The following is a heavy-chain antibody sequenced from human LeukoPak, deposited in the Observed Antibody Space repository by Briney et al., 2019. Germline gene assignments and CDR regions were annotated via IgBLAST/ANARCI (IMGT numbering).Heavy chain of an antibody. CDR1: GDSISSGDYY. V-gene: IGHV4-30-4*01. CDR2: IYYSGST. D-gene: IGHD4-17*01. Sequence: PSETLSLTCTVSGDSISSGDYYWSWIRQPPGKGLEWIGYIYYSGSTYYNPSLKSRVSISVDTSKNQFSLNLSSVTAADTAVYYCARDRARYGAYDHFDYWGQGTLVTVSS. J-gene: IGHJ4*02. CDR3: ARDRARYGAYDHFDY.